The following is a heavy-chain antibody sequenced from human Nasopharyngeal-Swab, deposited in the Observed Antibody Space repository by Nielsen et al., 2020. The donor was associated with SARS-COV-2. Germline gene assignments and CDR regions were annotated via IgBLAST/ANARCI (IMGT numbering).Heavy chain of an antibody. J-gene: IGHJ5*02. D-gene: IGHD4-11*01. Sequence: SETLSLTCTVSGGSISSSSYYWGWIRQPPGKGLEWIGSIYYSGSTYYNPSLKSRVTISVDTSKNQFSLKLSSVTAADTAVYYCASQSNYRYGNNWFDPWGQGTLVTVSS. CDR3: ASQSNYRYGNNWFDP. CDR2: IYYSGST. CDR1: GGSISSSSYY. V-gene: IGHV4-39*07.